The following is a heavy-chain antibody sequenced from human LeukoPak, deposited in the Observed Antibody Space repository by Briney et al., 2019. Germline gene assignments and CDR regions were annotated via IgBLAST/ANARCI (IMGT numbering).Heavy chain of an antibody. D-gene: IGHD4-11*01. J-gene: IGHJ6*03. Sequence: SETLSLTCTVSGGSISSYYWSWIRQPPGKGLEWIGYIYYSGSTNYNPSLKSRVTISVDTSKNQFSLKLSPVTAADTAVYYCARGPPMTTVTTYYYYYMDVWGKGTTVTVSS. CDR1: GGSISSYY. CDR3: ARGPPMTTVTTYYYYYMDV. CDR2: IYYSGST. V-gene: IGHV4-59*01.